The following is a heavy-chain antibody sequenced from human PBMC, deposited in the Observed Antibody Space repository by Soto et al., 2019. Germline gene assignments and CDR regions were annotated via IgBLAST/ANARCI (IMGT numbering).Heavy chain of an antibody. CDR2: IYWDDDK. D-gene: IGHD5-12*01. CDR3: AHIDPEIVTVGGHGGFDY. Sequence: QITLKESGPTLVRPPQTLTLTCTFSGFSLTSGVGVGWIRQPPGKALEWLALIYWDDDKRYSPSLKNRLTIPKATAKSQVVLTMPNVSPVDTATYFCAHIDPEIVTVGGHGGFDYWGQGTLVTVSS. CDR1: GFSLTSGVG. J-gene: IGHJ4*02. V-gene: IGHV2-5*02.